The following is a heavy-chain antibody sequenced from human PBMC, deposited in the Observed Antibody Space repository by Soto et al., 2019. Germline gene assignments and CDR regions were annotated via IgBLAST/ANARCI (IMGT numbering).Heavy chain of an antibody. Sequence: GGSLRLSCTASGFTFSDYAMAWVRQAPGKGLEWVSTISGGSSVTYYGDSVKGRFTISRDNAKKTLFLQLNRLSAEDTATYYCPKVLSKNYYYPFDFWGQGTQVTVS. D-gene: IGHD3-10*01. CDR1: GFTFSDYA. V-gene: IGHV3-23*01. CDR3: PKVLSKNYYYPFDF. J-gene: IGHJ4*02. CDR2: ISGGSSVT.